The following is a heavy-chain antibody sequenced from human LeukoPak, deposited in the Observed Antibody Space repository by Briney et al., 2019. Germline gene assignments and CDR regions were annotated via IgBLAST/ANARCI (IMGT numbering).Heavy chain of an antibody. V-gene: IGHV1-24*01. Sequence: RASVKVSCKASGYTFTSYAMNWVRQAPGKGLEWMGGFDPEDGETIYAQKFQGRVTMTEDTSTDTAYMELSSLRSEDTAVYYCATGARKRVEWLLTLDAFDIWGQGTMVTVSS. D-gene: IGHD3-3*01. CDR3: ATGARKRVEWLLTLDAFDI. CDR1: GYTFTSYA. CDR2: FDPEDGET. J-gene: IGHJ3*02.